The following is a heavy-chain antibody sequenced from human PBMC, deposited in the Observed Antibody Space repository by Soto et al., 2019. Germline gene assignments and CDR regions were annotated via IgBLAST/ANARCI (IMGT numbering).Heavy chain of an antibody. CDR2: IYYSGST. Sequence: SETLSLTCTVSGGSISSGGYYWSWIRQHPGKGLEWIGYIYYSGSTYYNPSLKSRVTISLDTSKNQFSLKLSSVTAADTAVYYCARVIFTPNYFSYGMDVWGQGAKVTVS. CDR1: GGSISSGGYY. J-gene: IGHJ6*02. CDR3: ARVIFTPNYFSYGMDV. V-gene: IGHV4-31*03.